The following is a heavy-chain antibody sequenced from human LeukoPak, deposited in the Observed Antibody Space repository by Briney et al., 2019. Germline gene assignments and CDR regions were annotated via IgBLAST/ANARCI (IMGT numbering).Heavy chain of an antibody. CDR3: AKSERDYYDSSGYYSLGY. J-gene: IGHJ4*02. CDR2: ISWDGGST. Sequence: GGSPRLSCAAFGFTFDDYAMHWVRQAPGKGLEWVSLISWDGGSTYYADSVKGRFTISRDNSKNSLYLQMNSLRAEDTALYYCAKSERDYYDSSGYYSLGYWGQGTLVTVSS. V-gene: IGHV3-43D*03. CDR1: GFTFDDYA. D-gene: IGHD3-22*01.